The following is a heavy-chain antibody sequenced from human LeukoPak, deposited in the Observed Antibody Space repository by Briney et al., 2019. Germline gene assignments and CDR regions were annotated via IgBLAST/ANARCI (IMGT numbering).Heavy chain of an antibody. J-gene: IGHJ4*02. Sequence: ASVKVSCKASGYTFTSYGISWVRQAPGQGLEWMGWISAYNGNTNYAQKFQGRVTMTRNTSISTAYMELSSLRSEDTAVYYCARGGGNSGVWGQGTLVTVSS. CDR3: ARGGGNSGV. D-gene: IGHD4-23*01. CDR1: GYTFTSYG. CDR2: ISAYNGNT. V-gene: IGHV1-18*01.